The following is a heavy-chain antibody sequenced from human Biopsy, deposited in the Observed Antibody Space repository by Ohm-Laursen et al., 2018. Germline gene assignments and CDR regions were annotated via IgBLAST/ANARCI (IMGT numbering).Heavy chain of an antibody. CDR3: ARDRDRRGWFDP. D-gene: IGHD1-14*01. V-gene: IGHV4-4*07. CDR1: GGSLSSYS. CDR2: IYTSGIT. J-gene: IGHJ5*02. Sequence: SETLSLTCTVSGGSLSSYSWSWIRQPAGKGLEWIGQIYTSGITNYNPSLKSRVTISVDTSKNQFSLRVSSVTAADTAVYYCARDRDRRGWFDPWGQGTLVTVSS.